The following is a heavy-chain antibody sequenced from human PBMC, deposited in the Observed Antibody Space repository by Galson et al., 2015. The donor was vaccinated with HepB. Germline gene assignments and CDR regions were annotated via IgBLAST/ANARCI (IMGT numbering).Heavy chain of an antibody. CDR1: GGTFSSYA. V-gene: IGHV1-69*13. Sequence: SVKVSCKASGGTFSSYAISWVRQAPGQGLEWMGGIIPIFGTANYAQKFQGRVTITADESTSTAYMELSSLRSEDTAAYYCARDPGIAAAGSYYYYMDVWGKGTTVTVSS. D-gene: IGHD6-13*01. CDR3: ARDPGIAAAGSYYYYMDV. CDR2: IIPIFGTA. J-gene: IGHJ6*03.